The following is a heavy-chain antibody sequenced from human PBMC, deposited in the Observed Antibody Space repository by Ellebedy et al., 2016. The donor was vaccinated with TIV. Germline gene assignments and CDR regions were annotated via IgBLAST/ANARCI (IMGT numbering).Heavy chain of an antibody. J-gene: IGHJ4*02. Sequence: PGGSLRLSCAASGFTFSTYGMHWVRQAPGKGLEWVAVISYDGSSKYYADSVKGRFTISRDNSKNTLYLQMNSLRADDTAVYYCAKASYGDYVNYFDYWGQGTLVTVSS. CDR2: ISYDGSSK. CDR1: GFTFSTYG. CDR3: AKASYGDYVNYFDY. V-gene: IGHV3-30*18. D-gene: IGHD4-17*01.